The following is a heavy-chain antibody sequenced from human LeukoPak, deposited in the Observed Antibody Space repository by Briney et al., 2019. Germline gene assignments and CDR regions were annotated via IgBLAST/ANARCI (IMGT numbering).Heavy chain of an antibody. Sequence: PGGSLRLSCAASGFTFSSYAMSWVRQAPGKGLEWVSAISGSGGSTYYADSVKGRVTISRDNSKNTLYLQMNSLRAEDTAVYYCAKDRGVVVPAAKVLYYYYGMDVWGQGTTVTVSS. J-gene: IGHJ6*02. CDR2: ISGSGGST. CDR3: AKDRGVVVPAAKVLYYYYGMDV. CDR1: GFTFSSYA. D-gene: IGHD2-2*01. V-gene: IGHV3-23*01.